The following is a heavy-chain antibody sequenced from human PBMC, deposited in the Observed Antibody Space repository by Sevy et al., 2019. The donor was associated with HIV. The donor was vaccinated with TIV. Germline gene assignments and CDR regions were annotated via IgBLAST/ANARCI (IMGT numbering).Heavy chain of an antibody. J-gene: IGHJ5*02. V-gene: IGHV3-74*01. Sequence: GGSLRLSCAASGFTFSSYWMHWVRQAPGKGLVWVSRINSDGSSTSYADSVKGRFTISRDNAKNTLYLQMNSLRAEDTAGNYCARDEERPTYCGGDCYSGWFDPWGQGTLVTVSS. CDR2: INSDGSST. CDR3: ARDEERPTYCGGDCYSGWFDP. D-gene: IGHD2-21*02. CDR1: GFTFSSYW.